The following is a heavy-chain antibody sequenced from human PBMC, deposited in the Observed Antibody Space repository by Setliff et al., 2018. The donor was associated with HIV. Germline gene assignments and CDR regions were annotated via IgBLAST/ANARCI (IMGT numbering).Heavy chain of an antibody. CDR1: GYSISTAYY. CDR2: VYHSGTT. D-gene: IGHD6-6*01. CDR3: ARGQFVSPGRPRHYMDV. V-gene: IGHV4-38-2*01. J-gene: IGHJ6*03. Sequence: SETLSLTCAVSGYSISTAYYWGWIRQPPGKGLEWIGSVYHSGTTYYNSSLRSRVTISVDTSKNQFSLKLNSVTAADTAVYFCARGQFVSPGRPRHYMDVWGKGTSVTVSS.